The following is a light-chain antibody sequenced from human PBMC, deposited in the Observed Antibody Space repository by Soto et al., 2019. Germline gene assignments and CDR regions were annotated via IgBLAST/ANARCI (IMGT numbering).Light chain of an antibody. V-gene: IGKV1-5*01. Sequence: DIQMTQSPSTLSASVGDRVTITCRASQSISSLLAWYQQKPGKAPKLLIYDASSLDSGVPSRFSGSGCGTEFTLTISSLQPNDIATCYCQQYNIYSQTFGQGTKVDIK. CDR3: QQYNIYSQT. J-gene: IGKJ1*01. CDR1: QSISSL. CDR2: DAS.